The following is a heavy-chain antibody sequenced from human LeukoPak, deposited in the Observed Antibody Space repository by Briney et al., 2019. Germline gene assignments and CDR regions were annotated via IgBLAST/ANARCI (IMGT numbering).Heavy chain of an antibody. CDR3: ARGGPLCGGDCYYDY. V-gene: IGHV1-2*02. CDR2: INPNSGGT. Sequence: GASVKVSCKASGYTFTGYYMHWVRQAPGQGLEWMGWINPNSGGTNYAQKFQGRVTMTRDTSISTAYMELSRLRSDDTAVYYCARGGPLCGGDCYYDYWGQGTLVTVSS. D-gene: IGHD2-21*02. CDR1: GYTFTGYY. J-gene: IGHJ4*02.